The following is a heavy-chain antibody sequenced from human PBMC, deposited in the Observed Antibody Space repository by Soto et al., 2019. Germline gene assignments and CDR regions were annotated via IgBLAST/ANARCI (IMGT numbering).Heavy chain of an antibody. CDR2: ISYDGSNK. V-gene: IGHV3-30*18. CDR1: GFTFSSYG. J-gene: IGHJ6*02. Sequence: GGSLRLSCAASGFTFSSYGMPWVRQAPGKGLEWVAVISYDGSNKYYADSVKGRFTISRDNSKNTLYLQMNSLRAEDTAVYYCAKIKWGIADGVHTDHYYYYGMDVWGQGTTVTVS. CDR3: AKIKWGIADGVHTDHYYYYGMDV. D-gene: IGHD6-13*01.